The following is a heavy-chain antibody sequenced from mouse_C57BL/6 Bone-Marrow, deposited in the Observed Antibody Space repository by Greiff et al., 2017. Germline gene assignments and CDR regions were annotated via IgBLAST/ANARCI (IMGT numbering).Heavy chain of an antibody. CDR1: GFTFSSYT. CDR3: ARHTTPSSRRGYYAMDY. D-gene: IGHD1-1*01. J-gene: IGHJ4*01. Sequence: EVNVVESGGGLVKPGGSLKLSCAASGFTFSSYTMSWVRQTPEKRLEWVATISGGGGNTYYPDNVKGRFTISRDNAKNTLYLQMSSLKSEDTALYYCARHTTPSSRRGYYAMDYWGQGTSVTVSS. V-gene: IGHV5-9*01. CDR2: ISGGGGNT.